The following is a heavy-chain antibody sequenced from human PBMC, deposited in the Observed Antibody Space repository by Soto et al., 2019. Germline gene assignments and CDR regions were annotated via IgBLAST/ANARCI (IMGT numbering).Heavy chain of an antibody. J-gene: IGHJ4*02. D-gene: IGHD3-10*01. CDR3: ARAYYFASGSYHLPIDY. CDR1: GFTVGSNF. Sequence: PGGSLRLSCAASGFTVGSNFMNWVRQAPGRGLEWVSVIYPGGGTYYADSVKGRFAVSRDTSKNTLYLQMNSLRAEDTAVYYCARAYYFASGSYHLPIDYWGQGTLVTVSS. CDR2: IYPGGGT. V-gene: IGHV3-66*01.